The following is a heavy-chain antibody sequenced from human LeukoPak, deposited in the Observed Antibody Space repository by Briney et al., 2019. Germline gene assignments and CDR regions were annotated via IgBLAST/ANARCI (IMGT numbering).Heavy chain of an antibody. CDR2: IYYSGST. D-gene: IGHD3-10*01. V-gene: IGHV4-59*01. CDR3: ARAARYYYGSGPFDR. Sequence: SETLSLTCTVSGGSISSYYWSWLRQPPGKGLEWIGYIYYSGSTNYNPSLKSQVTISVDTSKNQFSLKLSSVTAADTAVYYCARAARYYYGSGPFDRWGQGTLVTVSS. J-gene: IGHJ5*02. CDR1: GGSISSYY.